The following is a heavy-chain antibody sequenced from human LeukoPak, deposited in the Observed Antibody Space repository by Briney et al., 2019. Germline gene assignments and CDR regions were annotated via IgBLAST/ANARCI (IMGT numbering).Heavy chain of an antibody. V-gene: IGHV1-2*02. CDR1: GYTFTGYH. CDR3: ARAGIVVVHYEDWEWFDP. CDR2: INPNSGGT. Sequence: GASVKVSCKASGYTFTGYHMHWVRQAPGQGLEWMGWINPNSGGTNYAQKFQGRVTMTRDTSISTAYMELSRLRSDDTAVYYCARAGIVVVHYEDWEWFDPWGQGTLVTVSS. J-gene: IGHJ5*02. D-gene: IGHD2-2*01.